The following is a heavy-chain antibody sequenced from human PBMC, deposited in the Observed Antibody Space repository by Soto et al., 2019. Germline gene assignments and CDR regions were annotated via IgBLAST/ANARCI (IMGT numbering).Heavy chain of an antibody. CDR1: GGSISSYY. CDR3: ASSGWDIRAFDI. D-gene: IGHD6-19*01. CDR2: IYYSGST. V-gene: IGHV4-59*01. Sequence: SETLSLTCTVSGGSISSYYWSWIRQPPGKGLEWIGYIYYSGSTNYNPSLKSRVTISVDTSKNQFSLKLSSVTAADTAVYYCASSGWDIRAFDIWGQGTMVTVSS. J-gene: IGHJ3*02.